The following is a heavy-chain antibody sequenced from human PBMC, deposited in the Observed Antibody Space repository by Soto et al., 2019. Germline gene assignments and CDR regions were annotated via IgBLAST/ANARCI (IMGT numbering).Heavy chain of an antibody. CDR2: ISASGKTI. J-gene: IGHJ5*02. V-gene: IGHV3-11*01. CDR3: ARGGGSYFPLDP. D-gene: IGHD1-26*01. CDR1: GFTFNDYY. Sequence: GGSLRLSCAASGFTFNDYYMSWIRQSPGKGLAWVSYISASGKTISYGGSVEGRFTISRDLAKMSLYLQMNNLRAEETAVYYCARGGGSYFPLDPWGQGTLVTVSS.